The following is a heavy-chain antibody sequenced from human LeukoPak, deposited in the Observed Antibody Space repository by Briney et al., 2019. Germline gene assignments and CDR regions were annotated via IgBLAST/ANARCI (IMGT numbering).Heavy chain of an antibody. CDR2: INHSGST. J-gene: IGHJ4*02. CDR1: GGSFSGYY. CDR3: ARAGDGSGYSDY. D-gene: IGHD3-22*01. Sequence: PSETLSLTCAVYGGSFSGYYWSWIRQPPGKGLEWIGEINHSGSTNYNPSLKSRVTISVDTSKNQFSLKLNSVTAADTAVYYCARAGDGSGYSDYWGQGTLVTVSS. V-gene: IGHV4-34*01.